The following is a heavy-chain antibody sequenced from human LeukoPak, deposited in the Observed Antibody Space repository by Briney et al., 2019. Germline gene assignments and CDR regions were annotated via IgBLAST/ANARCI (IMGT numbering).Heavy chain of an antibody. V-gene: IGHV3-23*01. Sequence: GGSLRLSCVASGIAFASHAMSWVRQAPGKGLEWVSAITGSRGTTYYADSVKGRFTVSRDNSKNTLYLQMNSLRAEDTAVYYCVRVRYCSSASCSIRYFDYWGQGTLVPVPS. CDR2: ITGSRGTT. D-gene: IGHD2-2*01. CDR3: VRVRYCSSASCSIRYFDY. CDR1: GIAFASHA. J-gene: IGHJ4*02.